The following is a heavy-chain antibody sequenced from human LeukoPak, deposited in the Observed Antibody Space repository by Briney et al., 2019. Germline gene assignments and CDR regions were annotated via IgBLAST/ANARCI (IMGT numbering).Heavy chain of an antibody. V-gene: IGHV3-74*01. CDR1: GFTFSTYW. CDR2: IHTDGRST. D-gene: IGHD3-22*01. J-gene: IGHJ4*02. Sequence: GGSLRLSCVASGFTFSTYWMHWVRQVPGKGLVWVSHIHTDGRSTSYAGSVKGRFTISRDNAKNTLYLQMNSLRVEDTAVYYCARDLYDSSGYAYWGQGTLVTVSS. CDR3: ARDLYDSSGYAY.